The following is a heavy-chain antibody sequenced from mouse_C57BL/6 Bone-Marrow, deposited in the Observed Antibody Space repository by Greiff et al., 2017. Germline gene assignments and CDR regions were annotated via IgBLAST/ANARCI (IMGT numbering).Heavy chain of an antibody. D-gene: IGHD2-1*01. CDR1: GYTFTSYW. V-gene: IGHV1-64*01. J-gene: IGHJ2*01. CDR2: IHPNSGST. CDR3: ARRWPYGNSDY. Sequence: QVQLQQPGAELVKPGASVKLSCKASGYTFTSYWMRWVKQRPGQGLEWIGMIHPNSGSTNYNEKFKSKATLTVDKSSSTAYMQLSSLTSEDSAVYSCARRWPYGNSDYWGQGTTLPVSS.